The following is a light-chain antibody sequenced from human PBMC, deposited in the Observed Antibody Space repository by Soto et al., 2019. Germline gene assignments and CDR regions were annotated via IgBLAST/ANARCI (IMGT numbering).Light chain of an antibody. CDR3: CSYAGNSTFKV. CDR1: SSDVGNYNL. CDR2: GGS. J-gene: IGLJ3*02. V-gene: IGLV2-23*03. Sequence: QSVLTQPASVSGSPGQSITISCTGTSSDVGNYNLVSWYQQHPGKAPKLMMYGGSKRPSGVSKRFSGSKSGNTASLKFSGLQAEYGANYYCCSYAGNSTFKVFGGGTKLTVL.